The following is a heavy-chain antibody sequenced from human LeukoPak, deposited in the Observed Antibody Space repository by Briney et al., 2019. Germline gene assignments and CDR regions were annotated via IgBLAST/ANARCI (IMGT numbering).Heavy chain of an antibody. Sequence: SETLSLTCTVSGGSISSYYWSWIRQPPGKGLEWIGYIYYSGSTNYNPSLKSRVTISVDTSKNQFSLKLSSVTAADTAVYYCAREDNLYDFWSGYSFYFDYWGQGTLVTVSS. J-gene: IGHJ4*02. CDR2: IYYSGST. V-gene: IGHV4-59*01. D-gene: IGHD3-3*01. CDR1: GGSISSYY. CDR3: AREDNLYDFWSGYSFYFDY.